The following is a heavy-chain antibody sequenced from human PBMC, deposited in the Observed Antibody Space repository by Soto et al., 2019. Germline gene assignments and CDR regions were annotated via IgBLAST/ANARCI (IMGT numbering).Heavy chain of an antibody. Sequence: KAAETLSLTCAVSGVSVRSEDHFWDWNRQGPGRGLEWLGYMYYTGVTNYTPSLNSRVSMSVDTSKDPFSLNLTSLTAADTAVYYCARGGEPLGYYGLDVWGQGTTVTVSS. CDR3: ARGGEPLGYYGLDV. J-gene: IGHJ6*02. V-gene: IGHV4-61*08. D-gene: IGHD6-25*01. CDR2: MYYTGVT. CDR1: GVSVRSEDHF.